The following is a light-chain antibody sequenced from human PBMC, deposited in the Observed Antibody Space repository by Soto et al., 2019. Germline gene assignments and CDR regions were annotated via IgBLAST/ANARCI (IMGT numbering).Light chain of an antibody. CDR1: QSISSY. Sequence: EVVLTQSPDTLSLPPGERATLSCRASQSISSYLAWYQQKPGQAPRLLIYDASNRATGIPARFSGSGTGTDFTLTISSLQSEDFAVYYCQQYSKWPTFGRGTKVDNK. J-gene: IGKJ1*01. V-gene: IGKV3D-11*02. CDR2: DAS. CDR3: QQYSKWPT.